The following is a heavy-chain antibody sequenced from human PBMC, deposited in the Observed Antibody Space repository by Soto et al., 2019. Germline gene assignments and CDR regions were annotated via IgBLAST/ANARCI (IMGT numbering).Heavy chain of an antibody. V-gene: IGHV3-23*01. D-gene: IGHD3-16*01. CDR2: ISGSGGST. Sequence: GGSLRLSCAASGFTFSSYAMSWVRQAPGKGLEWVSAISGSGGSTYYADSVKGRFTISRDNSKNTLYLQMNSLRAEDTAVYYCAKQAISYEGAYYDYIWGSPNYMDVWGKGTTVTVSS. CDR1: GFTFSSYA. CDR3: AKQAISYEGAYYDYIWGSPNYMDV. J-gene: IGHJ6*03.